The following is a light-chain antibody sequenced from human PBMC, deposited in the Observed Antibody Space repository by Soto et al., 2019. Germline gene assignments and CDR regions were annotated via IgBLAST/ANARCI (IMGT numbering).Light chain of an antibody. CDR3: QQSYNSPPIT. CDR1: QSIFSS. CDR2: AAS. Sequence: DIQMTQSPFSMSASVGDRFTMAFRAGQSIFSSLNWYQHKPGKAPKLLIYAASTLQSGVPSRFRGSGYGTDFALTISSLTPEDFATYYCQQSYNSPPITFGQGTRLE. J-gene: IGKJ5*01. V-gene: IGKV1-39*01.